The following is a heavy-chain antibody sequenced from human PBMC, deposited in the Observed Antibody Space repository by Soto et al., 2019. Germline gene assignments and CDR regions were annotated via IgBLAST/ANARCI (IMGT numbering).Heavy chain of an antibody. D-gene: IGHD2-2*01. CDR2: ISGSGGST. J-gene: IGHJ4*02. V-gene: IGHV3-23*01. Sequence: XGSLRLSCAASGFTFSSYAMSWVRQAPGKGLEWVSAISGSGGSTYYADSVKGRFTISRDNSKNTLYLQMNSLRAEDTAVYYCAKALDCSSTSCYRYSSSWYPDYWGQGTLVTVSS. CDR3: AKALDCSSTSCYRYSSSWYPDY. CDR1: GFTFSSYA.